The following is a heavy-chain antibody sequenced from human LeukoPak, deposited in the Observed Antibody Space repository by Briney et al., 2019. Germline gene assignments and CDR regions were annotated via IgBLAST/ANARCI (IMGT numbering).Heavy chain of an antibody. Sequence: PSETLSLTCTVSGGSISSYYWSWIRQPPGKGLEWIGYIYYSGSTNYNPSLKSRVTISVDTSKNQFSLKLSSVTAADTAVYYCAREGEVLLPGAFDIWGQGTIVTVSS. CDR3: AREGEVLLPGAFDI. J-gene: IGHJ3*02. CDR2: IYYSGST. V-gene: IGHV4-59*01. CDR1: GGSISSYY. D-gene: IGHD1-26*01.